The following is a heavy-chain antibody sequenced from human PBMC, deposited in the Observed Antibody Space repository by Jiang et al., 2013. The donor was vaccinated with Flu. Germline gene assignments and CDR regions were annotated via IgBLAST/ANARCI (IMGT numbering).Heavy chain of an antibody. D-gene: IGHD3-9*01. Sequence: GAEVKKPGESLKISCQGSGYTFSNYWIVWVRQMPGKGLEWMGIIYPGDSDTRYSPSFQGQVTISADKSISAAFLQWSSPKASDTAMYYCARLTGHYIDYWGQGTLVTVSS. V-gene: IGHV5-51*01. CDR3: ARLTGHYIDY. CDR2: IYPGDSDT. CDR1: GYTFSNYW. J-gene: IGHJ4*02.